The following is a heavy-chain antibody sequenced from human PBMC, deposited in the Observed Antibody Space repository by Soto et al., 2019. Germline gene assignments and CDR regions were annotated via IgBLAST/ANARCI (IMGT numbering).Heavy chain of an antibody. Sequence: QVQLQESGPGLVKPSETLSLTCTVSGGSISTYYWSWIRQPPGKGMEWIGYIYYTGNSNYNPSLKSRVTLAVDTSKNLFSLKLRSVSAADTAVYYCASGQSSGRFSRFDPWGQGTLVTVSS. J-gene: IGHJ5*02. CDR1: GGSISTYY. CDR2: IYYTGNS. CDR3: ASGQSSGRFSRFDP. D-gene: IGHD3-22*01. V-gene: IGHV4-59*01.